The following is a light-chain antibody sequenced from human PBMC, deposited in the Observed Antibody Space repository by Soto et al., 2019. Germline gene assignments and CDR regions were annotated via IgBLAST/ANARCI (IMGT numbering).Light chain of an antibody. Sequence: EIVMTQSPATLSVSPGERATLSCRASQSISSNLAWYQQKPGQAPRLLMFRTSSRATGFPARFSGSGSGTEFILTISSLQSEDFAVYSCQQYSKWPLTFGGGTKVDIK. CDR3: QQYSKWPLT. J-gene: IGKJ4*01. CDR2: RTS. V-gene: IGKV3-15*01. CDR1: QSISSN.